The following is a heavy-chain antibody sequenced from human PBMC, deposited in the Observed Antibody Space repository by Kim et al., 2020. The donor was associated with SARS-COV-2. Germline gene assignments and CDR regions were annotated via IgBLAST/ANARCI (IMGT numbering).Heavy chain of an antibody. Sequence: SVKVSCKASGFTFTSSAMQWVRQARGQRLEWIGWIVVGSGNTNYAQKFQERVTITRDMSTSTAYMELSSLRSEDTAVYYCAAATYYYDSSGYYGAFDIWGQGTMVTVSS. CDR3: AAATYYYDSSGYYGAFDI. V-gene: IGHV1-58*02. J-gene: IGHJ3*02. D-gene: IGHD3-22*01. CDR2: IVVGSGNT. CDR1: GFTFTSSA.